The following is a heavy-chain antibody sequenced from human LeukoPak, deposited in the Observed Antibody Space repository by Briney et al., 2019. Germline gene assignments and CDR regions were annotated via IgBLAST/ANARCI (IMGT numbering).Heavy chain of an antibody. CDR1: GFTFDDYA. J-gene: IGHJ4*02. Sequence: GGSLRLSCAASGFTFDDYAMHWVRHAPGKGLEWVSLISGDGGSTYYADSVKGRFTISRDNSKNSLYLQMNSLRTEDTALYYCAKEVEDYYDSSDVGYWGQGTLVTVSS. CDR3: AKEVEDYYDSSDVGY. V-gene: IGHV3-43*02. D-gene: IGHD3-22*01. CDR2: ISGDGGST.